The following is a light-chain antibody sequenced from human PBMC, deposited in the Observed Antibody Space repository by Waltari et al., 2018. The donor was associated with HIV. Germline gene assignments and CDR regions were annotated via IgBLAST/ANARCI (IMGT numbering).Light chain of an antibody. J-gene: IGLJ2*01. CDR1: SRDVGGYKY. V-gene: IGLV2-14*03. CDR2: DVS. Sequence: QSALTQPASVSGSPGQSITISCTGTSRDVGGYKYVPCYQQHPGKAPKLMIFDVSNRPSGVSNRFSGSKSGNTASLTISGLQAEDEAHYFCSSYSSSTALVVFGGGTKVTVL. CDR3: SSYSSSTALVV.